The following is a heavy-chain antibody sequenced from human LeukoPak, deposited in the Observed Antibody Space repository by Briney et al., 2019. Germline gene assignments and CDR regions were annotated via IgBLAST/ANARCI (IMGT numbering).Heavy chain of an antibody. V-gene: IGHV3-23*01. D-gene: IGHD6-13*01. CDR3: AKTPYPGIAAARTLFKRPSTQDTNWYFDL. Sequence: PGGSLRLSCAASGFTFSSYAMSWVRQAPGKGLDWVSAISGSGGSTYYSDSVKGRFTISRDNSKSTLYLQLNSLRAEDTAVYYCAKTPYPGIAAARTLFKRPSTQDTNWYFDLWGRGTLVTVSS. CDR1: GFTFSSYA. J-gene: IGHJ2*01. CDR2: ISGSGGST.